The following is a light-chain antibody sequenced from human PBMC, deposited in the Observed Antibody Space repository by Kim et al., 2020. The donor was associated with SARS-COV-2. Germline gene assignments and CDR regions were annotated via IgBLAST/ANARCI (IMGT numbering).Light chain of an antibody. Sequence: SSIGDRVTISCRASQGIGTWLAWQHQTPGNAPKLLIFDATNLQSGVPSRFSGSGSGTHFTLTISSLQPDDIGSYFCQQYNRDSRTFGQGTKVDIK. CDR1: QGIGTW. J-gene: IGKJ1*01. CDR2: DAT. V-gene: IGKV1-5*01. CDR3: QQYNRDSRT.